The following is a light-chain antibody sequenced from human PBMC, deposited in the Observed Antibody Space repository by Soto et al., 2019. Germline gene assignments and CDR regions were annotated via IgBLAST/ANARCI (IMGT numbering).Light chain of an antibody. CDR3: QQYNTYSRT. CDR2: DAS. V-gene: IGKV1-5*01. Sequence: DIHITQSPSTLSASVGDRVTITCRASQSISGSLAWYQQKRGKAPNLLIYDASSSESGVPSRFSGSGSGTEFTLTISSLQPDDFATYYCQQYNTYSRTFGQGTKVDI. CDR1: QSISGS. J-gene: IGKJ1*01.